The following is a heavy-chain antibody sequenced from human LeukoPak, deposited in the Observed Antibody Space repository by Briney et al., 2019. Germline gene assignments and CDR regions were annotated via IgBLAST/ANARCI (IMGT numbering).Heavy chain of an antibody. J-gene: IGHJ4*02. CDR2: IYYSGST. V-gene: IGHV4-39*07. CDR3: ARDRVAYDFWSGYLY. Sequence: PSETLSLTCTVSGGSISSSSYYWGWIRQPPGKGLEWIVSIYYSGSTYYNPSLKSRVTISVDTSKNQFFLKLSSVTAADTAVYYCARDRVAYDFWSGYLYWGQGTLVTVSS. CDR1: GGSISSSSYY. D-gene: IGHD3-3*01.